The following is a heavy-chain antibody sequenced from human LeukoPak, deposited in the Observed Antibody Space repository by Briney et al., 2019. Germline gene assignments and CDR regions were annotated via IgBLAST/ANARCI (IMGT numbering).Heavy chain of an antibody. D-gene: IGHD6-13*01. J-gene: IGHJ5*02. CDR1: GGSISSYY. Sequence: PSETLSLTCTVSGGSISSYYWSWIRQPAGKGLECLVRIYTSGSTNYNPSLKSRVTMSVDTSKNQFSLKLSSVTAADTAVYYCAREKGSSSWYINWFDPWGQGTLVTVSS. CDR2: IYTSGST. CDR3: AREKGSSSWYINWFDP. V-gene: IGHV4-4*07.